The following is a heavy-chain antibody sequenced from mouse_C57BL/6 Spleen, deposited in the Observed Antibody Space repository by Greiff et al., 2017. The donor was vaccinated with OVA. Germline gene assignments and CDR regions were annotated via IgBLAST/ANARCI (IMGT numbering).Heavy chain of an antibody. CDR3: ARDLRYYGSKSGGAMDY. D-gene: IGHD1-1*01. J-gene: IGHJ4*01. Sequence: DVMLVESGGGLVKPGGSLKLSCAASGFTFSSYAMSWVRQTPEKRLEWVATISDGGSYTYYPDNVKGRFTISRDNAKNNLYLQMSHLKSEDTAMYYCARDLRYYGSKSGGAMDYWGQGTSVTVSS. V-gene: IGHV5-4*01. CDR1: GFTFSSYA. CDR2: ISDGGSYT.